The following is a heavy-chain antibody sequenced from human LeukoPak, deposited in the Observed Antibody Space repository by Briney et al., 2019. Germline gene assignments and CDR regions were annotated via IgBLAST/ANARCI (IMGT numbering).Heavy chain of an antibody. V-gene: IGHV4-59*01. Sequence: SETLSLTCTVSGGSISSYYWSWTRQPPGKGLEWIGYIYCSGSTNYNPSLKSRVTISVDTSKNQFSLKLSSVTAADTAVYYCASGWLFFDYWGQGTLVTVSS. CDR3: ASGWLFFDY. CDR2: IYCSGST. D-gene: IGHD5-12*01. CDR1: GGSISSYY. J-gene: IGHJ4*02.